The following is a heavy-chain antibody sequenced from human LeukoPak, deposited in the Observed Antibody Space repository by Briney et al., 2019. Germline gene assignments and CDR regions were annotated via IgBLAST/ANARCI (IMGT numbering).Heavy chain of an antibody. CDR2: IYNGGST. J-gene: IGHJ4*02. Sequence: PGGSLRLSCAASGFTVSSNYMSWVRQAPGKGLEWVSTIYNGGSTYYADSVKGRFTISRDNSKNTLYLQMNSLRAEDTAVFYCARDREMAAFDYWGQGTLVTVSS. CDR1: GFTVSSNY. CDR3: ARDREMAAFDY. V-gene: IGHV3-66*01. D-gene: IGHD5-24*01.